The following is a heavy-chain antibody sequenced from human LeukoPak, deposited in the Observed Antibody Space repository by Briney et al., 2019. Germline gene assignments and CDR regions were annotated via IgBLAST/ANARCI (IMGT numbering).Heavy chain of an antibody. J-gene: IGHJ4*02. CDR3: ARESGYGDYSNLY. Sequence: SETLSLTCAVYGGSFSGYYWSWIRQPPGKGLEWIGEINHSGSTNYNPSLKSRVTISVDMSKNQFSLKLSSVTAADTAVYYCARESGYGDYSNLYWGQGTLVTVSS. CDR2: INHSGST. V-gene: IGHV4-34*01. D-gene: IGHD4-17*01. CDR1: GGSFSGYY.